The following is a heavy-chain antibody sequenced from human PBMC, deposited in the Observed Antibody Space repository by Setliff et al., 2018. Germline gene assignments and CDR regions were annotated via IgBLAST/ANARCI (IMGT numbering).Heavy chain of an antibody. CDR2: KYYSGST. J-gene: IGHJ4*02. Sequence: SETLSLTCTVSGGSVSSSSYSWSWIRQPPGKGLEWIGYKYYSGSTNSNPSLKSRVTISIDTSKNQFSLKLTSVTAADTAVYYCATTTLGRYCSGGNCYFGYWGQGTLVTVSS. CDR1: GGSVSSSSYS. D-gene: IGHD2-15*01. CDR3: ATTTLGRYCSGGNCYFGY. V-gene: IGHV4-61*01.